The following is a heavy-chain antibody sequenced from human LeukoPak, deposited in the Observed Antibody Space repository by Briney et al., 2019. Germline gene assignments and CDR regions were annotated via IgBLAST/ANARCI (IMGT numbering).Heavy chain of an antibody. CDR1: GGSVSSGSYQ. D-gene: IGHD3-22*01. J-gene: IGHJ3*02. Sequence: NASETLSLTCTVSGGSVSSGSYQWSWIRQPAGKGLEWIGRIYTSGSTNYDPSLESRVIISMDTSKNQFSLRLNSVTAADTAVYYCARGWGSYDSSGYHVLDAFDIWGQGTMVTVSS. CDR3: ARGWGSYDSSGYHVLDAFDI. CDR2: IYTSGST. V-gene: IGHV4-61*02.